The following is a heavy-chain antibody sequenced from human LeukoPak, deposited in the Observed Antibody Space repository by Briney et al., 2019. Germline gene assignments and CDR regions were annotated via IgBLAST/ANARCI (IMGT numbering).Heavy chain of an antibody. V-gene: IGHV1-2*02. CDR2: INPNSGGT. J-gene: IGHJ3*02. CDR3: ARRRTYYYDSSGYYPPDDAFDI. CDR1: GYTFTGYY. D-gene: IGHD3-22*01. Sequence: ASVKVSCRASGYTFTGYYMHWVRQAPGQGPEWMGWINPNSGGTNYAQKFQGRVTITADKSTSTAYMELSSLRSEDTAVYYCARRRTYYYDSSGYYPPDDAFDIWGQGTMVTVSS.